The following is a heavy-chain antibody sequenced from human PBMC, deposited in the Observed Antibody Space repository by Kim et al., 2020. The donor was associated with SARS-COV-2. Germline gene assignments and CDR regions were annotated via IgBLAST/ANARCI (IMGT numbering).Heavy chain of an antibody. CDR3: ARAWDFDY. Sequence: SGNTGYAQKFQGRVTMTRNTSISTAYMELSSLRSEDTAVDYCARAWDFDYWGQGTLVTVSS. D-gene: IGHD1-26*01. V-gene: IGHV1-8*01. J-gene: IGHJ4*02. CDR2: SGNT.